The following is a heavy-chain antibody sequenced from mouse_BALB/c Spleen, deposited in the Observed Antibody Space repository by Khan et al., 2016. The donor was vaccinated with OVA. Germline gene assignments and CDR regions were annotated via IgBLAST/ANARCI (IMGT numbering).Heavy chain of an antibody. V-gene: IGHV1-5*01. J-gene: IGHJ4*01. CDR3: ARENYYGSSHYAMDY. CDR1: GYTFTNYW. Sequence: VQLQQSGTVLARPGASVKMSCKGSGYTFTNYWMHWVKQRPGQGLEWIGVIYPGNSDTNYNQKFKGKATLTVDTSSSTAYIQLSSLSSEDSAVYFCARENYYGSSHYAMDYWGQGTSVTVSS. CDR2: IYPGNSDT. D-gene: IGHD1-1*01.